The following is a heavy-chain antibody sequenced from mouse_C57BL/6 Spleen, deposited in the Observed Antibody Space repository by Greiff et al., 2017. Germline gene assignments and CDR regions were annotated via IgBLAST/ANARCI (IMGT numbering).Heavy chain of an antibody. CDR1: GFTFSDYG. Sequence: EVKLMESGGGLVKPGGSLKLSCAASGFTFSDYGMHWVRQAPEKGLEWVAYISSGSSTIYYADTVKGRFTISRDNAKNTLFLQMTSLRSEDTAMYYCAKGLYYGSSYDAMDYWGQGTSVTVSS. CDR3: AKGLYYGSSYDAMDY. D-gene: IGHD1-1*01. J-gene: IGHJ4*01. V-gene: IGHV5-17*01. CDR2: ISSGSSTI.